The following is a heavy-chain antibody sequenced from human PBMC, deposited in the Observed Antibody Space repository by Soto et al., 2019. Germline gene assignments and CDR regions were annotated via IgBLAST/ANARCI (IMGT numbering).Heavy chain of an antibody. CDR2: ISATGTTT. CDR1: EFSFSSYA. V-gene: IGHV3-23*01. CDR3: ATSSSHFDY. J-gene: IGHJ4*02. Sequence: GWSLRLSCSASEFSFSSYALNWVRQAPGKGLEWVSAISATGTTTYYADSVKGRFTISRDNSKRTLFLQMDSLSPEDTAGYYCATSSSHFDYWGQGTLVTVSS. D-gene: IGHD6-13*01.